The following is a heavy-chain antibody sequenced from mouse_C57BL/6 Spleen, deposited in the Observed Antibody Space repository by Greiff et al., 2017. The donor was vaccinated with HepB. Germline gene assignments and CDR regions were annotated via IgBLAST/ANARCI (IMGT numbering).Heavy chain of an antibody. CDR3: ARNYGNYYAMDY. V-gene: IGHV5-6*01. D-gene: IGHD2-1*01. CDR1: GFTFSSYG. CDR2: ISSGGSYT. J-gene: IGHJ4*01. Sequence: EVKVVESGGDLVKPGGSLKLSCAASGFTFSSYGMSWVRQTPDKRLEWVATISSGGSYTYYPDSVKGRFTISRDNAKNTLYLQMSSLKSEDTAMYYCARNYGNYYAMDYWGQGTSVTVSS.